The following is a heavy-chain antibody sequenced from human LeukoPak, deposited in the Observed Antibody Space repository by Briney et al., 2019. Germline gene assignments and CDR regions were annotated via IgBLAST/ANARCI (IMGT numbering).Heavy chain of an antibody. CDR3: ARGSPPAGDDHGDYGAFDI. Sequence: KPSETLSLTCSVSGGSISSSSSYWGWIRQPPGKGLEWIGSIYYSGSTYYNPSLKSRVTISVDTSKNQFSLKLSSVTAADTAVYYCARGSPPAGDDHGDYGAFDIWGQGTMVTVSS. J-gene: IGHJ3*02. D-gene: IGHD4-17*01. CDR1: GGSISSSSSY. CDR2: IYYSGST. V-gene: IGHV4-39*07.